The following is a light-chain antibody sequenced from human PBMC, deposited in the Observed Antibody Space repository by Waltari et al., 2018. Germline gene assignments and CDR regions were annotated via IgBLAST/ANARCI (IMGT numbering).Light chain of an antibody. CDR1: QSVRSTY. J-gene: IGKJ2*01. Sequence: EIVFTQSPGTLSLSPGERDTLSCRASQSVRSTYLAWYQQKPGQAPRLLIYGAFNRATGIPDRFSGSGSGTDFTLTISRLEPEDFAVYYCQHYGSSTYTFGQGTKLEIK. CDR3: QHYGSSTYT. V-gene: IGKV3-20*01. CDR2: GAF.